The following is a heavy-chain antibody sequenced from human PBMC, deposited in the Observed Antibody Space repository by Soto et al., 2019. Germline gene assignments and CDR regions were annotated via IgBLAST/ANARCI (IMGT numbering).Heavy chain of an antibody. CDR1: GFYFTVFG. CDR3: AKAITTSGDGTGRGAVIDN. D-gene: IGHD2-8*02. V-gene: IGHV3-30*18. Sequence: QVQLVESGGGVVQPGRALRLSCEASGFYFTVFGMHWVRQAPGKGLEWGGVMSNDGKNEYYADSVRGRFTVSRDNYKNLLSLQMNSLRVEDTAVYFGAKAITTSGDGTGRGAVIDNWGPGTQVIVSS. J-gene: IGHJ4*01. CDR2: MSNDGKNE.